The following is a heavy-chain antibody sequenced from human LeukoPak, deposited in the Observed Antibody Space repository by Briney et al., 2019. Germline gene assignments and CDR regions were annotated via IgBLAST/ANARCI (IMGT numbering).Heavy chain of an antibody. CDR3: ARDAYGDYNMDV. CDR1: GYTLTQHS. CDR2: ISAYNGNT. Sequence: ASVKVSCKASGYTLTQHSINWVRQAPGQGLEWMGWISAYNGNTNYAQKLQGRVTMTTDTSTSTAYMELRSLRSDDTAVYYCARDAYGDYNMDVWGKGTTVTVSS. V-gene: IGHV1-18*01. D-gene: IGHD4-17*01. J-gene: IGHJ6*03.